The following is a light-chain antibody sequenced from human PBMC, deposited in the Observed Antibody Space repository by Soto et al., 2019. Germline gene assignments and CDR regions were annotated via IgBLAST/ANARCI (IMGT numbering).Light chain of an antibody. CDR2: KAS. V-gene: IGKV1-5*03. CDR1: QCISSY. Sequence: DIQVTQPPSSLSASVGDRVTISCRASQCISSYLNWYQQKPGKAPKLLIYKASNLKSEVPSRFSGSGSGTEFTLTVSSLQPDDFATYYCQQYNGLITFGQGTRLEIK. J-gene: IGKJ5*01. CDR3: QQYNGLIT.